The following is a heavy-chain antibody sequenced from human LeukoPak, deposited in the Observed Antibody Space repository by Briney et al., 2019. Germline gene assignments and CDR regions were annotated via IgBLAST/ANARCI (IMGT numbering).Heavy chain of an antibody. CDR3: ASITNY. J-gene: IGHJ4*02. CDR1: GGSISSSSYY. V-gene: IGHV4-39*01. CDR2: IYYSGST. Sequence: SETLSLTCTVSGGSISSSSYYWGWIRQPPGKGLEWIGSIYYSGSTYYNPSLKSRVTISVDTSKNQFSMKLSSVTAADAAVYYCASITNYWGQGTLVTVSS. D-gene: IGHD3-10*01.